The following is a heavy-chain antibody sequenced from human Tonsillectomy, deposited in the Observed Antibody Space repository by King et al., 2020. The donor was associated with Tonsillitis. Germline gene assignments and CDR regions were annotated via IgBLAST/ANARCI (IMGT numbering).Heavy chain of an antibody. V-gene: IGHV4-4*07. J-gene: IGHJ4*02. CDR2: LYPSGNT. D-gene: IGHD3-10*01. CDR1: GGSISSYY. Sequence: QLQESGPRLVKPSETLSLTCTVSGGSISSYYWSGVRQPAGQGLEWIGRLYPSGNTNYNPSLKSRVTMSVDTSKNQLSLKLTSVTAADTAVYFCARDMAGFDYWGQGALVIVSS. CDR3: ARDMAGFDY.